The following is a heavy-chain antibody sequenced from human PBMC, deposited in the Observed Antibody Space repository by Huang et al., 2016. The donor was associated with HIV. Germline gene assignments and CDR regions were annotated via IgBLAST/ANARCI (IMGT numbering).Heavy chain of an antibody. V-gene: IGHV3-7*01. D-gene: IGHD2-8*01. CDR1: TVTFSAYW. CDR3: ATKADAMDV. CDR2: IRKDGREK. Sequence: LVESGGGLVRPGGSLRLSCAGSTVTFSAYWMTWVRQFPGQGLEWVASIRKDGREKHYVDSVEGRFNISRDNGKKLLFLEMRSLGVDDTAVYFCATKADAMDVWGQGTTVIVSS. J-gene: IGHJ6*02.